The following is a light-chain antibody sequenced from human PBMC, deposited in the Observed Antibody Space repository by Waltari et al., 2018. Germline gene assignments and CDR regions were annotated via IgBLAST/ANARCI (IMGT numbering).Light chain of an antibody. V-gene: IGKV3-11*01. CDR1: QRVGSY. J-gene: IGKJ3*01. CDR3: QHRAHWPPDAT. CDR2: AAS. Sequence: DIVLTQSPVTLSFSPGERATLSCRASQRVGSYLAWYQQKPGQAPTLLIYAASNRATGIPARFSGSGSGTDFTLTISSLEPEDSAVYYCQHRAHWPPDATFGPGTKVDIK.